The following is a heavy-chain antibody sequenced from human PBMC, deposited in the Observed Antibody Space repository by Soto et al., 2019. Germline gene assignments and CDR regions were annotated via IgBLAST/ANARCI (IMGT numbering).Heavy chain of an antibody. V-gene: IGHV1-8*01. J-gene: IGHJ6*03. Sequence: QVQLVHSGAEVKKPGASVKVSCKASGYTFTSYDINWVRQATGQGLEWMGWMNPNSGNTGYAQKFQGRVTMTRNTSISTAYMELSSLRSEDTAVYYCARGLSSGYDQGYYYYYMDVWGKGTTVTVSS. CDR3: ARGLSSGYDQGYYYYYMDV. CDR2: MNPNSGNT. CDR1: GYTFTSYD. D-gene: IGHD5-12*01.